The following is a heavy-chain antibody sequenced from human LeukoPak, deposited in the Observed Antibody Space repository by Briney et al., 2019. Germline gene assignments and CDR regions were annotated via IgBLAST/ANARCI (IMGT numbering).Heavy chain of an antibody. V-gene: IGHV3-66*01. CDR3: ARAVDIVATTPFDL. CDR1: GFTVSSNY. Sequence: GGSLRLSCAASGFTVSSNYMSWVRQAPGKGLEWVSVLYTGGTTYYADSVKGRFTISRDNSKNTVYLDMNSLRAEDTAVYYFARAVDIVATTPFDLWGQGTMVTVSS. J-gene: IGHJ3*01. D-gene: IGHD5-12*01. CDR2: LYTGGTT.